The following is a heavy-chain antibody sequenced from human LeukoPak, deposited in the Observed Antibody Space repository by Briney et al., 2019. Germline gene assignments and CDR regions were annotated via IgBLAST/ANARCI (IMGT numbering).Heavy chain of an antibody. D-gene: IGHD6-19*01. Sequence: GASVKVSCKASGYTFTSYGISWVRRAPGQGLEWMGWISAYNGNANYAQKLQGRVTMTTDTSTSTAYMELRSLRSDDTAVYYCARDTLTAVAVVPNDAFDIWGQGTMVTVSS. CDR1: GYTFTSYG. CDR3: ARDTLTAVAVVPNDAFDI. CDR2: ISAYNGNA. V-gene: IGHV1-18*01. J-gene: IGHJ3*02.